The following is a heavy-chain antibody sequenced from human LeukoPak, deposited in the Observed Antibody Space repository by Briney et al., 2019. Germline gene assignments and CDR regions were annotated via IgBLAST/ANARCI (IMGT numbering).Heavy chain of an antibody. D-gene: IGHD6-19*01. CDR1: GYTFTDYA. V-gene: IGHV1-3*03. CDR3: ARGGKQWRGGNYFDS. J-gene: IGHJ4*02. Sequence: ASVKVSCKASGYTFTDYALHWVRQAPGQSLEWMGWITTGRGETRYSQEFQRRITFTRDTSVSTVYMDLSDLRSEDTAVYYCARGGKQWRGGNYFDSWGQGTLVAVSS. CDR2: ITTGRGET.